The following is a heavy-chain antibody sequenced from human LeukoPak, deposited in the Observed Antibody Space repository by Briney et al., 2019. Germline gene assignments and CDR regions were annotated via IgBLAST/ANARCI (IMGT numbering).Heavy chain of an antibody. CDR1: GYTFTGYY. CDR3: AREECSSGSCLTYFDY. V-gene: IGHV1-2*02. D-gene: IGHD2-15*01. Sequence: ASVKVSCKASGYTFTGYYMHWVRQAPGQGLEWMGWINPNSGGTNYAQKFQGRVTMTRDTSISTAYMELSRLRSDDTAVYYCAREECSSGSCLTYFDYWGQGTLVTVSS. J-gene: IGHJ4*02. CDR2: INPNSGGT.